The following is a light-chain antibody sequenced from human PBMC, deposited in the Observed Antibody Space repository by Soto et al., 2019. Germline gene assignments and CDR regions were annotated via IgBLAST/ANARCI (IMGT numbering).Light chain of an antibody. CDR2: EVS. J-gene: IGLJ2*01. Sequence: QSVLTQPPSASGSPGQSVTISCTGTSSDVGGYNYVSWYQQHPGKAPKLMIYEVSKRPSVVPDRLSGSKSGNTASLTVSGLQAEDEADYYCSAFAGSFYWVFGGGTKLTVL. CDR1: SSDVGGYNY. CDR3: SAFAGSFYWV. V-gene: IGLV2-8*01.